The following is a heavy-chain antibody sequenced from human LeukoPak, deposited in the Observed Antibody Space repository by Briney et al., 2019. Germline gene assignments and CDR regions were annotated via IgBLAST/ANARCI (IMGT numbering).Heavy chain of an antibody. Sequence: GGSLRLSCAASGFTFSDYYMSWISQAPGKGLEWVSYISSSGGSTYYADSVKGRFTISRDNAKNSLYLQMNSLRAEDTAVYYCARFSGTYYGYFDYWGQGTLVTVSS. CDR2: ISSSGGST. J-gene: IGHJ4*02. CDR3: ARFSGTYYGYFDY. CDR1: GFTFSDYY. V-gene: IGHV3-11*04. D-gene: IGHD1-26*01.